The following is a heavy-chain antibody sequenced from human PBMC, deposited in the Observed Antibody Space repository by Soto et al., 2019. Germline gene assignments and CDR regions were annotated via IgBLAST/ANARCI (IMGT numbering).Heavy chain of an antibody. J-gene: IGHJ6*02. CDR3: RAAAVFDYYYYGMDV. CDR2: IKSKTDGGTT. CDR1: GFTFSNAW. D-gene: IGHD6-13*01. Sequence: GGSLRLSCAASGFTFSNAWMSWVRQAPGKGLEWVGRIKSKTDGGTTDYAAPVKGRFTISRDDSKNTLYLQMNSLKTEDTAVYYCRAAAVFDYYYYGMDVWGQGTTVTLSS. V-gene: IGHV3-15*01.